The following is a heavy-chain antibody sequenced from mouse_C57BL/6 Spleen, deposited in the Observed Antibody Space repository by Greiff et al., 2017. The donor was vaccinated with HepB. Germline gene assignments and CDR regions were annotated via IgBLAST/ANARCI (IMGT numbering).Heavy chain of an antibody. CDR1: GFNIKNTY. J-gene: IGHJ4*01. D-gene: IGHD2-5*01. V-gene: IGHV14-3*01. Sequence: VQLQQSVAELVRPGASVKLSCTASGFNIKNTYMHWVKQRPEQGLEWIGRIDPANGNTKYDPKFQGKATITADTSSNTAYLQLSSLTSEDTAIYYGARGYYSNLYAMDYWGQGTSVTVSS. CDR2: IDPANGNT. CDR3: ARGYYSNLYAMDY.